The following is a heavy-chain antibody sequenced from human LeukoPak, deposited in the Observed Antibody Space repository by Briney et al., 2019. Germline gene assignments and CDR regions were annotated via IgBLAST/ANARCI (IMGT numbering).Heavy chain of an antibody. J-gene: IGHJ3*02. CDR2: ISGSGGST. CDR1: GFTFSSYS. Sequence: PGGSLRLSCAASGFTFSSYSMNWVRQAPGKGLEWVSAISGSGGSTYYADSVKGRFTISRDNSKNTLYLQMNSLRAEDTAVYYCAKDLIPDYGDFDDAFDIWGQGTMVTVSS. D-gene: IGHD4-17*01. CDR3: AKDLIPDYGDFDDAFDI. V-gene: IGHV3-23*01.